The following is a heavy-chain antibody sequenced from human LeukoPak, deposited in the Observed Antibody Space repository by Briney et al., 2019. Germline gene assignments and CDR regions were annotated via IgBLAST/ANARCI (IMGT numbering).Heavy chain of an antibody. CDR1: GFTFSRYA. D-gene: IGHD6-13*01. V-gene: IGHV3-64D*06. CDR3: VKSYSSSWPAFDY. J-gene: IGHJ4*02. CDR2: ISSNGGST. Sequence: GGSLRLSCSASGFTFSRYAMHWVRHAPGKGLEYVSAISSNGGSTYYADSVKGRFTISRDNSKNTLYLQMSSLRAEDTAVYYCVKSYSSSWPAFDYWGQGTLVTVSS.